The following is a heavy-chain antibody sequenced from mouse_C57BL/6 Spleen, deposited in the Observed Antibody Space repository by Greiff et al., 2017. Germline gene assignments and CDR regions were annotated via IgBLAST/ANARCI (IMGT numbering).Heavy chain of an antibody. Sequence: EVQLVESGPGLVKPSQSLSLTCSVTGYSITSGYYWNWIRQFPGNKLEWMGYISYDGSNNYNPSLKNRISITREKSKNQFFLKLNSVTTEDTATYYCARGGDYYGSSSFAYWGQGTLVTVSA. D-gene: IGHD1-1*01. CDR3: ARGGDYYGSSSFAY. V-gene: IGHV3-6*01. CDR2: ISYDGSN. J-gene: IGHJ3*01. CDR1: GYSITSGYY.